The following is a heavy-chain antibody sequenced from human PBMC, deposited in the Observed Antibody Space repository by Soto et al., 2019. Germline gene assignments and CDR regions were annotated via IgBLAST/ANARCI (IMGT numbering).Heavy chain of an antibody. V-gene: IGHV4-31*03. Sequence: LSLTCTVSGGSISSGGYYWSWIRQHPGKGLEWIGYIYYSGSTYYNPSLKSRVTISVDTSKNQFSLKLSSVTAADTTVYYCARWGNIRDGYNWAFDYWGQGTLVTVSS. J-gene: IGHJ4*02. CDR2: IYYSGST. CDR1: GGSISSGGYY. D-gene: IGHD5-12*01. CDR3: ARWGNIRDGYNWAFDY.